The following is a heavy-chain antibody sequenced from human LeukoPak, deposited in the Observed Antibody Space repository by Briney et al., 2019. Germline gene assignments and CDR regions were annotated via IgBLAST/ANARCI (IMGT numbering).Heavy chain of an antibody. CDR1: GYTFTSYD. CDR2: MNPNCGNT. Sequence: ASAKVSCKASGYTFTSYDINWVRQATGQGLEWMGWMNPNCGNTGYAQKFQGRVTITRNTSISTAYMELSSLRSEDTAVYYCARSPYYDFWSGYYRYNWFDPWGQGTLVTVSS. CDR3: ARSPYYDFWSGYYRYNWFDP. J-gene: IGHJ5*02. V-gene: IGHV1-8*03. D-gene: IGHD3-3*01.